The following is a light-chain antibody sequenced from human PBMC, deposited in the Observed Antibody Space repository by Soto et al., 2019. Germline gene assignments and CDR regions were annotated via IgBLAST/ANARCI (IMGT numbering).Light chain of an antibody. CDR2: EVS. CDR1: SSDVGGYNY. V-gene: IGLV2-14*01. CDR3: SSYTGSSTPHV. Sequence: QSVLTQPASVSGSPGQSITISCTGTSSDVGGYNYVSWYQQHPGKAPKLMIYEVSNRPSGVSNRFSGSKSGNTASLTISGLQAEDEADYYCSSYTGSSTPHVFGTGTKVTVL. J-gene: IGLJ1*01.